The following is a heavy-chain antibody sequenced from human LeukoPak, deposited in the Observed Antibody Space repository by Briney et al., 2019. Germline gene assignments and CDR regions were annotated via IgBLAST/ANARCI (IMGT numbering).Heavy chain of an antibody. CDR2: IYHSGST. D-gene: IGHD3-22*01. V-gene: IGHV4-38-2*02. CDR1: GYSISSAYY. Sequence: SETLSFTCTVSGYSISSAYYWGWIRQPPGKGLEWIGSIYHSGSTYYNPSLKSRVTMSVDTSTNQLFLKLSSVTAADTAVYYCARERSSSYGLAQHWGQGTLVIVFS. J-gene: IGHJ1*01. CDR3: ARERSSSYGLAQH.